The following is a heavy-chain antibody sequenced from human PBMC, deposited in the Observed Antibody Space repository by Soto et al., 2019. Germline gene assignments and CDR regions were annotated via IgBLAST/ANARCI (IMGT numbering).Heavy chain of an antibody. J-gene: IGHJ6*02. CDR2: IYPGDSDT. V-gene: IGHV5-51*01. CDR3: ARHKVTPNYYCYGMDV. Sequence: PGESLKISCKGSGYSFTSYWIGWVRQMPGKGLEWMGIIYPGDSDTRYSPSFQGQVTISADKSISTAYLQWSSLKASDTAMYYCARHKVTPNYYCYGMDVWGQGTTVTVSS. CDR1: GYSFTSYW. D-gene: IGHD5-18*01.